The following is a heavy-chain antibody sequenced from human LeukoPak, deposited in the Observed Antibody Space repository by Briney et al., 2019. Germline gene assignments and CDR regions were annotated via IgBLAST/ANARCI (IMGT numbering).Heavy chain of an antibody. CDR3: ARDNTLTSSPDAFDF. CDR2: ITNSGST. J-gene: IGHJ3*01. V-gene: IGHV4-31*03. D-gene: IGHD2-21*02. Sequence: PSQTLSLTCNVSGVSITSSGFYWSWVRQHPGKGLEWIGHITNSGSTSYNPSPKSRLTIARDTSKNQFSLDLTLATAADTALYYCARDNTLTSSPDAFDFWGQGTLVTVSS. CDR1: GVSITSSGFY.